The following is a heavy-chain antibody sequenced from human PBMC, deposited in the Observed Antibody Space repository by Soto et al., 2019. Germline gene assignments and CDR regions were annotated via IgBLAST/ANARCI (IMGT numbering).Heavy chain of an antibody. V-gene: IGHV4-59*08. J-gene: IGHJ4*02. CDR1: GGSISGYY. CDR3: ARVHSSGHGVDY. Sequence: PSETLSLTCTVSGGSISGYYWSWIRQPPGKGLEWIGNVYYSGGAKYNPSVKRRVSISVDTSKNQFSLNLSSVTAADTALYYCARVHSSGHGVDYWGPGTLVTVSS. CDR2: VYYSGGA. D-gene: IGHD6-19*01.